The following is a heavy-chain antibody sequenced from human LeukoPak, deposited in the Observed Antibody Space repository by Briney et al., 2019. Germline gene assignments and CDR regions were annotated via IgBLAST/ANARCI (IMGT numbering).Heavy chain of an antibody. CDR3: ASDPYGDYGRWFDP. Sequence: ASVKVSCKASGYTFTGYYMHWVRQAPGQGLEWMGWINPNSGGTNYAQKFQGRVTMTRDTSISTAYMELSRLRSDDTAVYYCASDPYGDYGRWFDPWGQGTLVTVSS. J-gene: IGHJ5*02. V-gene: IGHV1-2*02. CDR1: GYTFTGYY. CDR2: INPNSGGT. D-gene: IGHD4-17*01.